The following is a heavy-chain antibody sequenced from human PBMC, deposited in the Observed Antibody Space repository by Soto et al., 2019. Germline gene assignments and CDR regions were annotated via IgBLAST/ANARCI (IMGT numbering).Heavy chain of an antibody. J-gene: IGHJ4*02. D-gene: IGHD1-26*01. V-gene: IGHV4-31*03. CDR1: GGSISSGIYY. CDR2: IYYSGRT. Sequence: SETLSLTCTVSGGSISSGIYYWSWLRQDTGTGLEWIGHIYYSGRTYYNPSLKSRVSISVDTSKNQISVKLTTVTVADTAVYYCARVAGGRVVGATPPCFDYWGQGTLVTVSS. CDR3: ARVAGGRVVGATPPCFDY.